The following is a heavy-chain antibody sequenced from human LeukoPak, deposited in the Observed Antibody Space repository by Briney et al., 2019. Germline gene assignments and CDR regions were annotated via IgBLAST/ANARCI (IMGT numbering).Heavy chain of an antibody. CDR2: ISYDGSNK. V-gene: IGHV3-30*18. Sequence: GGSLRLSCAASGFTFSSYGMHWVRQAPGKGLEWVTVISYDGSNKYYADSVKGRFTISRDNPKNTLYLQMNSLRAEDTAVYYCAKDMYSSSLSTRGYGMDVWGQGTTVTVSS. CDR3: AKDMYSSSLSTRGYGMDV. J-gene: IGHJ6*02. CDR1: GFTFSSYG. D-gene: IGHD6-13*01.